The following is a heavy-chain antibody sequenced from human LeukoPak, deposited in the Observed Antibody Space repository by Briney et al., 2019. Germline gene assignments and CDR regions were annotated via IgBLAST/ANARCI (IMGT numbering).Heavy chain of an antibody. CDR1: GGSISSSSHY. CDR2: IYYSGRT. J-gene: IGHJ3*02. V-gene: IGHV4-39*07. Sequence: KPSETLSLTCTVSGGSISSSSHYWGWIRQSPGKGLEWIGSIYYSGRTYYNPSLKSRVTISGDTSKNQFSLKLTSVTAADTAVYYCARDFPSPLYYDFWSGLDAFDIWGQGTMVTVSS. CDR3: ARDFPSPLYYDFWSGLDAFDI. D-gene: IGHD3-3*01.